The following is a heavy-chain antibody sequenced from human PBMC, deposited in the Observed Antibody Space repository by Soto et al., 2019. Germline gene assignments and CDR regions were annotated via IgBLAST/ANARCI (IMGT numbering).Heavy chain of an antibody. D-gene: IGHD3-10*01. CDR3: AREADYGSGSYFVSWFDP. CDR2: ISYDGSNK. V-gene: IGHV3-30-3*01. J-gene: IGHJ5*02. CDR1: GFTFSSYA. Sequence: GGSLRLSCAASGFTFSSYAMHWVRQAPGKXLEWVAVISYDGSNKYYADSVKGRFTISRDNSKNTLYLQMNSLRAEDTAVYYCAREADYGSGSYFVSWFDPWGQGTLVTVSS.